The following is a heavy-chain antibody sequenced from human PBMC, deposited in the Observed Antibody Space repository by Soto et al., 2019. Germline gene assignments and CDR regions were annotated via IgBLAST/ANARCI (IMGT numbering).Heavy chain of an antibody. J-gene: IGHJ4*02. Sequence: SGKVSCKASGCTFSSYAISWVRQAPGQGLEWMGGIIPIFGTANYAQKFQGRVTITADESTSTAYMELSSLRSEDTAVYYCATAERFLEWLPTSFDYWGQGTLVTVSS. CDR1: GCTFSSYA. CDR3: ATAERFLEWLPTSFDY. D-gene: IGHD3-3*01. V-gene: IGHV1-69*13. CDR2: IIPIFGTA.